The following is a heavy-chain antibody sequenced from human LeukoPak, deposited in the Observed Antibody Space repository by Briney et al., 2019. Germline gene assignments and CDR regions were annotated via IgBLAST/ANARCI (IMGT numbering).Heavy chain of an antibody. CDR1: GLTVSSNF. D-gene: IGHD6-19*01. V-gene: IGHV3-53*01. CDR2: IYRSGNK. J-gene: IGHJ4*02. Sequence: GGFLRLSCAATGLTVSSNFMSWVRQTPGKGLEWVSLIYRSGNKIYADSVKGRFTISRDISKNTLYLQMSSLRVEDTAVYYCATDRGRKWLAFEYWGQGTLVTVFS. CDR3: ATDRGRKWLAFEY.